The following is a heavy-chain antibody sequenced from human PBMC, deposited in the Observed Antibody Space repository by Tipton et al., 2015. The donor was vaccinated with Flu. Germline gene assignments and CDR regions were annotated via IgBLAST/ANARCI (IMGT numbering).Heavy chain of an antibody. J-gene: IGHJ4*02. V-gene: IGHV1-69*01. CDR3: GREPRPNYDFWSGYWAPGYFDY. Sequence: QSGPEVKKPGSSVKVSCKASGGTFSSYAISWVRQAPGQGLEWMGGIIPIFGTANYAQKFQGRVTITADESTSTAYMELSSLRSGDAAVYSGGREPRPNYDFWSGYWAPGYFDYWGQGTLVTVSS. D-gene: IGHD3-3*01. CDR2: IIPIFGTA. CDR1: GGTFSSYA.